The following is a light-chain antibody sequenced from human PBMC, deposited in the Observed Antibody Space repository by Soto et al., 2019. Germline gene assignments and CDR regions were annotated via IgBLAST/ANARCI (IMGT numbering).Light chain of an antibody. Sequence: QSVLTQPASVSGSPGQSITIACTGTNRDVGSYNLVSWYQQRPGEAPKLIISEVRNRPSGISYRFTGSKSGNTASLTISGLQAEDEADYYCSLYTSENTYVFGTGTKVTVL. J-gene: IGLJ1*01. CDR2: EVR. CDR3: SLYTSENTYV. V-gene: IGLV2-14*01. CDR1: NRDVGSYNL.